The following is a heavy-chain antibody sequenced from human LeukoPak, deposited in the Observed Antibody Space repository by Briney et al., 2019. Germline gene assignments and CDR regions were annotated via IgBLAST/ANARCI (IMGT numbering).Heavy chain of an antibody. CDR3: ARHKDPAHSGQGAFDI. CDR2: IYPGDSDT. CDR1: GYSFTSYW. J-gene: IGHJ3*02. D-gene: IGHD2-15*01. Sequence: GESLKISCKGSGYSFTSYWIGWVRQMPGKGLEWMGIIYPGDSDTRYSPSFQGQVTISADKSISTAYLQWSSLKASDTAMYYCARHKDPAHSGQGAFDIWGQGTMVTVSS. V-gene: IGHV5-51*01.